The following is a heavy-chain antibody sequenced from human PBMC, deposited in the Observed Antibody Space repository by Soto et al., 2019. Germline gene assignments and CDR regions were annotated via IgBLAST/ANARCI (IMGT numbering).Heavy chain of an antibody. D-gene: IGHD3-3*01. V-gene: IGHV1-18*04. CDR1: GYTFSRHG. Sequence: QVQLVQSGAEVKKPGASVTVSCKASGYTFSRHGISWVRPAPGQGLEWMAWSGNTNYAQKFQGRLTLTTNPSTRTAYMELRSLRSDDTAVYYCARGADDFSSGYYYEYWGQGTLVTVSS. CDR3: ARGADDFSSGYYYEY. CDR2: SGNT. J-gene: IGHJ4*02.